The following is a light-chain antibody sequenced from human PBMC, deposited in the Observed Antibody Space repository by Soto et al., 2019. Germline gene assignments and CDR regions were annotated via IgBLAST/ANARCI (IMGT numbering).Light chain of an antibody. CDR3: QQYDSSPLV. CDR1: QSVSRSY. Sequence: EIVLTQSPGTLSVSPGERATLSCRASQSVSRSYLAWYQQKPGQGPRLLNYGASSRATGIPDRCSGSGSGTDFTHNISRLEPEDFAVYYCQQYDSSPLVFGQLTTVEIK. V-gene: IGKV3-20*01. CDR2: GAS. J-gene: IGKJ1*01.